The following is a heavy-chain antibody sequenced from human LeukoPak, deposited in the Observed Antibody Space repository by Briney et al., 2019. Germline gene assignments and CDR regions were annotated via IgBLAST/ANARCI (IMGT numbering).Heavy chain of an antibody. J-gene: IGHJ4*02. CDR3: AREGAYYGRNFDY. V-gene: IGHV3-48*02. CDR2: ISSSSSTI. Sequence: GGSLRLSCAAPGSSFSNYSMNWVRQAPGKGLEWVSYISSSSSTIYYADSVKGRFTISRDNAKNSLYLQMNSLRDEDTAVFYCAREGAYYGRNFDYWGQGTLVTVSS. D-gene: IGHD3-22*01. CDR1: GSSFSNYS.